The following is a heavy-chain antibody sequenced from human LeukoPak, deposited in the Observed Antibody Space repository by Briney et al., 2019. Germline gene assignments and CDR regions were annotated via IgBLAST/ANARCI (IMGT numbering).Heavy chain of an antibody. CDR3: ARPYCSRGSCYRDFDY. D-gene: IGHD2-15*01. V-gene: IGHV4-34*01. Sequence: RASETLSLTCAVSGGPLRDQYWRWIRQVPGKGLEWIGEINDSGNTNYNPSLEGRVTLSVEPSKNQFSLKMRSVTAADTSIYYCARPYCSRGSCYRDFDYWGQGTLVTVSS. CDR2: INDSGNT. CDR1: GGPLRDQY. J-gene: IGHJ4*02.